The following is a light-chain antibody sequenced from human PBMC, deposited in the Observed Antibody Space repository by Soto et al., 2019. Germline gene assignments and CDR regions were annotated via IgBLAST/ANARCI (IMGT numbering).Light chain of an antibody. CDR1: QSVTSN. Sequence: DIVRTQSQATVSVSPGDRATVSCRASQSVTSNLAWYQQKPGQAPRLLISGASTRAAGISDRFRGSGSGTEFTLTISSLQSEDFAVYYCQQYNNWPLTFGQGTRLEIK. J-gene: IGKJ5*01. CDR2: GAS. V-gene: IGKV3-15*01. CDR3: QQYNNWPLT.